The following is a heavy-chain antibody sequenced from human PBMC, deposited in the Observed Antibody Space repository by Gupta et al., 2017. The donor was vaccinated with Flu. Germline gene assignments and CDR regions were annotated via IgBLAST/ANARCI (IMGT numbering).Heavy chain of an antibody. CDR3: ARRNIDTAVPGYGLDV. CDR2: IYPGDSDT. V-gene: IGHV5-51*01. D-gene: IGHD5-18*01. J-gene: IGHJ6*02. CDR1: GYSFTNYW. Sequence: EVQLVQSGAEVKTPGESLKISCKGSGYSFTNYWIGWVRQVPGKGLEWMGIIYPGDSDTRYSPSFQGQVTSSVEKSISTAYLQWSSLKASDTAIYYCARRNIDTAVPGYGLDVWGQGTTVTVSS.